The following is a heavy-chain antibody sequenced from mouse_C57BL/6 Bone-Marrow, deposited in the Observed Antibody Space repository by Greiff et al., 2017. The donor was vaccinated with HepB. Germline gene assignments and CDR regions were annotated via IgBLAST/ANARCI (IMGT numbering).Heavy chain of an antibody. V-gene: IGHV1-82*01. CDR2: IYPGDGDT. J-gene: IGHJ4*01. Sequence: QVQLQQSGPELVKPGASVKISCKASGYAFSSSWMNWVKQRPGKGLEWIGRIYPGDGDTNYNGKFKGKATLTADKSSSTAYMQLSSLTSEDSAVYFCARSATVVEMDYWGQGTSGTVSS. CDR1: GYAFSSSW. CDR3: ARSATVVEMDY. D-gene: IGHD1-1*01.